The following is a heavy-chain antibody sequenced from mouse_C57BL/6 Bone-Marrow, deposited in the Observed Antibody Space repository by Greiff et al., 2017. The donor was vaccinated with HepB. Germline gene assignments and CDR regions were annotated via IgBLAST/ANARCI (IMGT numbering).Heavy chain of an antibody. Sequence: EVHLVESGGGLVKPGGSLKLSCAASGFTFSDYGMHWVRQAPEKGLEWVAYISSGSSTIYYADTVKGRFTISRDNAKNTLFLQMTSLRSEDTAMYYCARDWFYAMDYWGQGTSVTVSS. V-gene: IGHV5-17*01. D-gene: IGHD2-2*01. CDR3: ARDWFYAMDY. J-gene: IGHJ4*01. CDR2: ISSGSSTI. CDR1: GFTFSDYG.